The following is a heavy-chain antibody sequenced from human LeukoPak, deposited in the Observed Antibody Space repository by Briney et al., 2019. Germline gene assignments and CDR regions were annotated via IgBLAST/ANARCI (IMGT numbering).Heavy chain of an antibody. Sequence: SETLSLTCTVSGASVSNNNYYWGWIRQPPGKGLEWIASIYYSGSTYYNPSLKSRVTISVDTSKNHLSLILSSVTAADTAVYYCAPGGYIGYGHAFDIWGQGTMVTVSS. CDR1: GASVSNNNYY. D-gene: IGHD5-12*01. J-gene: IGHJ3*02. V-gene: IGHV4-39*07. CDR2: IYYSGST. CDR3: APGGYIGYGHAFDI.